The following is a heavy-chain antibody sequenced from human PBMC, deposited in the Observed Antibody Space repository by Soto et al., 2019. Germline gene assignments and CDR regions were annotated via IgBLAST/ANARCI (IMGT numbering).Heavy chain of an antibody. CDR2: TSYTGNT. Sequence: PSETLSLTCIVSGGSITSYHWSWIRQLPEKGLEWIAETSYTGNTNYNPSFQSRLTISIDTSKNQLSLKMTSMTAADTAVYYCARDMHAGFTHYFAPWGQGTLVTVSS. CDR3: ARDMHAGFTHYFAP. CDR1: GGSITSYH. D-gene: IGHD1-26*01. J-gene: IGHJ5*02. V-gene: IGHV4-59*01.